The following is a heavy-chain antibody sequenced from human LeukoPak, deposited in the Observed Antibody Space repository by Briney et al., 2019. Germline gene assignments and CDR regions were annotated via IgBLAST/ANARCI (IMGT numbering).Heavy chain of an antibody. CDR1: GVSFRGKY. Sequence: PAWSLRLSWAAPGVSFRGKYRSWLRQAPGKGLEWVAYISDSGSYTNHADSVRGRFTISRDNAKKSLFLQMINLRADDTAVYFCARTVGRGPGGHFDYWGQGALVTVSS. CDR3: ARTVGRGPGGHFDY. V-gene: IGHV3-11*03. J-gene: IGHJ4*02. CDR2: ISDSGSYT. D-gene: IGHD4-23*01.